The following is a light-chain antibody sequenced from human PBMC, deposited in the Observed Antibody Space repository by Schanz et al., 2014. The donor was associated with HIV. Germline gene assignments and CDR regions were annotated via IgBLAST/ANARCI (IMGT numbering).Light chain of an antibody. CDR3: SSIGGDNSLL. J-gene: IGLJ2*01. CDR1: SSDVGGYKF. Sequence: QSALTQPASLSGSPGQSITISCTGTSSDVGGYKFVSWYQQHPGKAPKLLIYDVYKRVSGVPDRFSGSKSGSTASLTVSGLQAEDEAEYYCSSIGGDNSLLFGGGTKLTVL. CDR2: DVY. V-gene: IGLV2-8*01.